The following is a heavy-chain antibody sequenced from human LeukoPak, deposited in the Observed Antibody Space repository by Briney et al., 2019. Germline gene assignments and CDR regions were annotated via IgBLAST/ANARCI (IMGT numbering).Heavy chain of an antibody. V-gene: IGHV4-34*01. CDR3: AAYCGGDCLENAKGSDAFDI. CDR2: INHSGST. J-gene: IGHJ3*02. Sequence: SETLSLTCAVYGVSFSGYYWSWIRQPPGRGLEWIGEINHSGSTNNNPSLKSRVTISVDTSKNQFSLKLSSVTAADTAVYYCAAYCGGDCLENAKGSDAFDIWGQGTMVTVSS. D-gene: IGHD2-21*02. CDR1: GVSFSGYY.